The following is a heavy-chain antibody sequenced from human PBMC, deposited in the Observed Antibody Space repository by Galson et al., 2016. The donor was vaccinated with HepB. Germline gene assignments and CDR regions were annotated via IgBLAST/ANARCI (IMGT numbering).Heavy chain of an antibody. CDR1: GYSFTTYW. J-gene: IGHJ4*02. CDR2: IYPTDSDT. D-gene: IGHD3-16*01. CDR3: ARGGIGGGEDY. Sequence: QSGAEVKKPGESLRISCRGSGYSFTTYWIVWVRHVPEKGLEWMGIIYPTDSDTRYNPSFQGQVTISVDKSTNTGYLQWSSLKTSDTAMYYWARGGIGGGEDYWGQGTLVTVSS. V-gene: IGHV5-51*01.